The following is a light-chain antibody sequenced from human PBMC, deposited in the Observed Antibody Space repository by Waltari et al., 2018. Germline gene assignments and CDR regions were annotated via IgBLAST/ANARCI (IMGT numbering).Light chain of an antibody. CDR1: NSNIVRNS. CDR3: AAWDDSLTVSYV. J-gene: IGLJ1*01. Sequence: QSVLTQPPSMSGTPGQTVSISCSGTNSNIVRNSVCWYQQFPGTAPKLLIYRDDQRPSGVPARFSGSKSGTSASLAIRGLRSEDEADYYCAAWDDSLTVSYVFGSGTKVTV. V-gene: IGLV1-47*01. CDR2: RDD.